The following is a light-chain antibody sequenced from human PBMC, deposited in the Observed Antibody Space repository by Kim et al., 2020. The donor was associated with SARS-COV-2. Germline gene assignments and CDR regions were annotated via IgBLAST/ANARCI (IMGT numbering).Light chain of an antibody. Sequence: LSPGERATLSCRASQSVSSSYLAWYQQKPGQAPRFLMYGASTRATGIPDRFSGSGSGTDFSLTISRLEPEDFAVYYCQQYGNSPWTFGQGTKLEI. V-gene: IGKV3-20*01. J-gene: IGKJ1*01. CDR1: QSVSSSY. CDR2: GAS. CDR3: QQYGNSPWT.